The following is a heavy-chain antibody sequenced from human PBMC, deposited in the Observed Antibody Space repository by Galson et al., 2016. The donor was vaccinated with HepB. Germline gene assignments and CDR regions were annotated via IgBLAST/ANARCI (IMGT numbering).Heavy chain of an antibody. D-gene: IGHD6-19*01. V-gene: IGHV4-39*01. Sequence: ETLSLTCTVSGGSISSSSYFWAWIRQTPGKGLEWIGSIYYSGTTHYNPSLQSRVSISVDTSKNQFSLRLTFVSAADTALYSCARQDRAGLVNFWGQGTMVTVSS. CDR2: IYYSGTT. CDR3: ARQDRAGLVNF. J-gene: IGHJ3*01. CDR1: GGSISSSSYF.